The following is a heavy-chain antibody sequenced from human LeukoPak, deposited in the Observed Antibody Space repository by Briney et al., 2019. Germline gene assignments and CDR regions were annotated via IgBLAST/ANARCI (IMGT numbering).Heavy chain of an antibody. Sequence: GGSLRLSCAASGFTVSSNYMSWVRQAPGKGLEWVSVIYSGGSTYYADSVKGRFTISRDNSKNTLYLQMNSLRAEDTAVYYCAKDGDYYGSGSYYKLDYWGQGTLVTVSS. D-gene: IGHD3-10*01. CDR3: AKDGDYYGSGSYYKLDY. CDR1: GFTVSSNY. V-gene: IGHV3-53*01. J-gene: IGHJ4*02. CDR2: IYSGGST.